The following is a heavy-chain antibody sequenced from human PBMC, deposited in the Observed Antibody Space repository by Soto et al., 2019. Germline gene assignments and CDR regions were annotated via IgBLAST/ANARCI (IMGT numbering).Heavy chain of an antibody. CDR1: GLTFSSYS. D-gene: IGHD6-6*01. CDR3: ARPEYSSSSYGMDV. V-gene: IGHV3-48*02. Sequence: GGCLRRSCAPSGLTFSSYSMNWVRQAPGKGLEWGSYISSRSSTIYYADSVKGRFTISRDNAKNSLYLQMNSLRDEDTSVYYCARPEYSSSSYGMDVWGQGTTVTVS. J-gene: IGHJ6*02. CDR2: ISSRSSTI.